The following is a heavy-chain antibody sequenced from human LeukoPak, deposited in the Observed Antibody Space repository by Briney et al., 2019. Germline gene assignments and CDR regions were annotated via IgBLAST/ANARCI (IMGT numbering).Heavy chain of an antibody. CDR1: GFTFSSYA. V-gene: IGHV3-30-3*01. J-gene: IGHJ4*02. D-gene: IGHD2/OR15-2a*01. CDR3: AKEWTSMTYFDY. Sequence: PGRSLRLSCAASGFTFSSYAMHWVRQAPGKGLEWVAVISYDGSNKYYADSVKGRFTISRDNSKNTLYLQMNRLRAEDTAVYYCAKEWTSMTYFDYWGQGTLVTVSS. CDR2: ISYDGSNK.